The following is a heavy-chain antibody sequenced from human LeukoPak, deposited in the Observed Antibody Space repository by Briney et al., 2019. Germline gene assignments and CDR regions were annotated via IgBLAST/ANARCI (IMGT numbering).Heavy chain of an antibody. CDR2: IKPNSGGT. CDR1: GYTVTGYY. D-gene: IGHD3-16*01. J-gene: IGHJ3*02. V-gene: IGHV1-2*07. CDR3: ARVILSRGPKGAFDI. Sequence: ASVRLCCSPSGYTVTGYYMHWVGQAPGQPLEWMGWIKPNSGGTNSPNKFQGRVTMTRDTSISTAYMELSSLRSEDTAVYYGARVILSRGPKGAFDIWGQGTMVTVSS.